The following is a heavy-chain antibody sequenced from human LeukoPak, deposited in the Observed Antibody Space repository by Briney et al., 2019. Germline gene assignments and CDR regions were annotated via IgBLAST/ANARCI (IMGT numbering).Heavy chain of an antibody. CDR1: GFTFSSYG. D-gene: IGHD2-2*02. CDR3: AKGDRYCSNTSCYTNAFDI. CDR2: IWYDGSNK. J-gene: IGHJ3*02. V-gene: IGHV3-33*06. Sequence: PGGSLRLSCAASGFTFSSYGMHWVRQAPGKGLEWVAVIWYDGSNKYYADSVKGRFTISRDNSKNTLYLQMNSLRAEDTAVYYCAKGDRYCSNTSCYTNAFDIWGQGTMVTVSS.